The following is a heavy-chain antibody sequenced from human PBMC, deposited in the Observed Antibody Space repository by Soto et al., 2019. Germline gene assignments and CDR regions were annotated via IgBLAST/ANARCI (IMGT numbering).Heavy chain of an antibody. J-gene: IGHJ4*02. CDR1: GSSVTSGRYY. Sequence: ESLSLSCTVSGSSVTSGRYYGTWIRQSPGKGLEWIGYVYYTGFTNYNPSLRSRVTISLDTSKTQFSLELKSVSAADTAVYSCARWVAASLYYFDYWGQGSLVTVCS. V-gene: IGHV4-61*01. CDR3: ARWVAASLYYFDY. D-gene: IGHD6-19*01. CDR2: VYYTGFT.